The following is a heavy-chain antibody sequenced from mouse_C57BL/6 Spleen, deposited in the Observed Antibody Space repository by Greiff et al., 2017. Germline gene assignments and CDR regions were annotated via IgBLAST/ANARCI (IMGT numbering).Heavy chain of an antibody. J-gene: IGHJ1*03. CDR2: INPSTGGT. D-gene: IGHD4-1*01. V-gene: IGHV1-42*01. Sequence: VQLQQSGPELVKPGASVKISCKASGYSFTGYYMNWVKQSPEKSLEWIGEINPSTGGTTYNQKFKAKATLTVDKSSSTAYMQLKSLTSEDSAVYYCARVTGTGYFDVWGTGTTVTVSS. CDR1: GYSFTGYY. CDR3: ARVTGTGYFDV.